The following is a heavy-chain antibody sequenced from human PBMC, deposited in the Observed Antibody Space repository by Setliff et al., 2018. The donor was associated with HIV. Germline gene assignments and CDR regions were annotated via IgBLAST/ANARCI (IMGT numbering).Heavy chain of an antibody. Sequence: PGGSLRLSCAASGFTFSSYGMHWVRQAPGKGLEWVAVIWYDGNNKYYADSVKGRFTISRDNSKNTLYLQMNSLRAEDTAVYYCAKPLYDSSGYYLNWYFDLWGRGTLGTVSS. D-gene: IGHD3-22*01. CDR1: GFTFSSYG. CDR3: AKPLYDSSGYYLNWYFDL. V-gene: IGHV3-33*06. J-gene: IGHJ2*01. CDR2: IWYDGNNK.